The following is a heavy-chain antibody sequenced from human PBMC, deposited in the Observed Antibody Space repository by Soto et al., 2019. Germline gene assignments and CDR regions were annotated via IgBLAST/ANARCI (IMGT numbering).Heavy chain of an antibody. Sequence: QVQLVESGGGVVQPGRSLRLSCAASGFTFSIFTMYWVRQAPGKGLEWVALISSDENNKYYADSVKGRFIISRDNSKNTLDLQISGLTPEDTAVYYCARGGGGKWEPWGQGTLVTVSS. D-gene: IGHD1-26*01. J-gene: IGHJ4*02. CDR3: ARGGGGKWEP. CDR1: GFTFSIFT. CDR2: ISSDENNK. V-gene: IGHV3-30-3*01.